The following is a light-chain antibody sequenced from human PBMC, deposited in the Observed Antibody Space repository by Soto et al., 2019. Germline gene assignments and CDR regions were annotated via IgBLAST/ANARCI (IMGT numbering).Light chain of an antibody. CDR2: DVT. CDR3: CSYAGSYRVV. V-gene: IGLV2-11*01. Sequence: QSVLTQPRSVSGSPGQSVTISCTGTSRDVGASKFVSWYQQHPGKAPTLIIYDVTKRPSGVPDRFSGSKSGNMASLTISGLQADDEADYHCCSYAGSYRVVFGGGTKLTVL. CDR1: SRDVGASKF. J-gene: IGLJ2*01.